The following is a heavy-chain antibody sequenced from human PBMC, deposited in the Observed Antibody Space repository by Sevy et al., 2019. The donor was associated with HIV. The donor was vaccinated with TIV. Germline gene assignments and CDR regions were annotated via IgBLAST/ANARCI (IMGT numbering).Heavy chain of an antibody. CDR3: ARDLFSGGNAVYGY. CDR1: GFTFSSYA. Sequence: GGSLRLSCAASGFTFSSYAMTWVRQAPGKGLEWVSSINAISSNIYYADSVKGRFTISRDNAENSLYLQMNSVRAEDTAVYYCARDLFSGGNAVYGYWGQGTLVTVS. J-gene: IGHJ4*02. V-gene: IGHV3-21*01. D-gene: IGHD2-15*01. CDR2: INAISSNI.